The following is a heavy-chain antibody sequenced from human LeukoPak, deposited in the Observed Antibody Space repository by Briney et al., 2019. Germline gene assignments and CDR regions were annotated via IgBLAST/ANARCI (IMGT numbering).Heavy chain of an antibody. CDR2: ISSVSSYI. V-gene: IGHV3-21*01. J-gene: IGHJ4*02. CDR1: GFTFRSYS. CDR3: ARDSDSYGFDY. Sequence: GGSLRLSCAVSGFTFRSYSMNGVGQPPGKGLKWVSSISSVSSYIYYADSLKGRFTISRDNAKNSLYLQMNSLRAEDTAVYYCARDSDSYGFDYWGQGALVTVSS. D-gene: IGHD5-18*01.